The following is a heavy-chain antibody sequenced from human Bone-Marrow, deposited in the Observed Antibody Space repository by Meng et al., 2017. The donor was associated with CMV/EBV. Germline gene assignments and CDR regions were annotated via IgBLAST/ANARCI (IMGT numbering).Heavy chain of an antibody. D-gene: IGHD2-2*02. CDR2: IYYSGST. J-gene: IGHJ3*02. CDR3: ARGRCSSTSCYKGVIRAFDI. CDR1: GGSVSSGSYY. V-gene: IGHV4-61*01. Sequence: SETLSLTCTVSGGSVSSGSYYWSWIRQPPGKGLEWIGYIYYSGSTNYNPSLKSRVTISVDTSKNQFSLKLSSVTAADTAVYYCARGRCSSTSCYKGVIRAFDIWGQGTMVTVSS.